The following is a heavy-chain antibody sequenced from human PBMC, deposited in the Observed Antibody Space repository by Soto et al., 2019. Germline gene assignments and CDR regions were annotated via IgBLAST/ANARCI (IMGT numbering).Heavy chain of an antibody. Sequence: QVQLVQSGAEVKKPGSSVKVSCKASGGTFSSYAISWVRQAPGQGLEWMGGIIPIFGTANYAQKFQGRVTITADESTGPASMELSRLRSEDKAVYYCGGDLGVYGSGSYGSPGGPFDIWGQGTMVTVSS. CDR1: GGTFSSYA. CDR2: IIPIFGTA. J-gene: IGHJ3*02. V-gene: IGHV1-69*01. D-gene: IGHD3-10*01. CDR3: GGDLGVYGSGSYGSPGGPFDI.